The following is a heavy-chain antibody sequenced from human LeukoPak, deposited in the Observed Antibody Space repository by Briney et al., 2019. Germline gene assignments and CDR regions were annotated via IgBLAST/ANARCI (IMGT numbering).Heavy chain of an antibody. V-gene: IGHV3-9*01. J-gene: IGHJ4*02. CDR3: AKDLEFGTTPPFDY. CDR1: GFTFDDYA. CDR2: ISWNSGSI. Sequence: PGGSLRLSCAASGFTFDDYAMHWVRQAPGKGLEWVSGISWNSGSIGYANSVKGRFTISRDDAKNSLYLQMNSLRAEDTALYYCAKDLEFGTTPPFDYWGQGTLVTVSS. D-gene: IGHD1-14*01.